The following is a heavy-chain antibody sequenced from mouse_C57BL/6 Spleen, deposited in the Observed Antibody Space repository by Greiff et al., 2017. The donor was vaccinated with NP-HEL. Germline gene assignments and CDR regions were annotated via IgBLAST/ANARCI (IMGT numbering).Heavy chain of an antibody. V-gene: IGHV1-52*01. CDR3: AREGASNQYYFDY. D-gene: IGHD6-1*01. J-gene: IGHJ2*01. CDR1: GYTFTSYW. CDR2: IDPSDSET. Sequence: QVQLQQPGAELVRPGSSVKLSCKASGYTFTSYWMHWVKQRPIQGLEWIGNIDPSDSETHYNQKFKDKATLTVDKSSSTAYMQLSILTSEDSAVYYCAREGASNQYYFDYWGQGTTLTVSS.